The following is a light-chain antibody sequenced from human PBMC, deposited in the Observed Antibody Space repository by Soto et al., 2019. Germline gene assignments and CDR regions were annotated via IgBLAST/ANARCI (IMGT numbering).Light chain of an antibody. Sequence: QSVLTHPPSVSGAPGQRVTISCTGSSSNIGAGYDVHWYQQLPGTAPKLLIYGNNNRPSGVPDRFSGSKSGTSASLAITGLQAEDEADYYCQSYDSSLSGWVFGGGTKVTVL. CDR1: SSNIGAGYD. CDR3: QSYDSSLSGWV. J-gene: IGLJ3*02. CDR2: GNN. V-gene: IGLV1-40*01.